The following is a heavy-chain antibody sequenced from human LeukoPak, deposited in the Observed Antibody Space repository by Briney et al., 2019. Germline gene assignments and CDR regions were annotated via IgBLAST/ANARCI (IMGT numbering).Heavy chain of an antibody. CDR1: GFTFNNYG. D-gene: IGHD6-19*01. CDR2: MSYDGSNR. Sequence: GGSLRLSCAASGFTFNNYGMHWVRQAPGKGLEWVAVMSYDGSNRYYADSVKGRFTISRDNSKNTLFLQMDSLRAEDTAVYYCARGRTIGWYLSFDYWGQEPWSPSPQ. V-gene: IGHV3-33*01. CDR3: ARGRTIGWYLSFDY. J-gene: IGHJ4*01.